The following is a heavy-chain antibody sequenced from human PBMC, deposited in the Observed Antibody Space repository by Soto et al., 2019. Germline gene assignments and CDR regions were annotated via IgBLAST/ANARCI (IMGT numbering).Heavy chain of an antibody. Sequence: EVQLLESGGGLIQPGGSLRLSCAASGFTFNNYAMTWVRQAPGKGLEWVSAISGGGDTTSYADSVKGRFTVSRDGSKNTLHLQLRSLMAEATALDYCAKGRGGSGSLTPRVDFWGQGTLVTVSS. CDR2: ISGGGDTT. CDR3: AKGRGGSGSLTPRVDF. J-gene: IGHJ4*02. CDR1: GFTFNNYA. V-gene: IGHV3-23*01. D-gene: IGHD3-10*01.